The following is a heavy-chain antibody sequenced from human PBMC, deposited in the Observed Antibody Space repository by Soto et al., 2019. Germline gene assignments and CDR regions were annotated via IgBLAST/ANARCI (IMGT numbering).Heavy chain of an antibody. CDR1: GYTFSNYY. J-gene: IGHJ4*02. CDR2: INPSGDST. CDR3: ARATRSGSPHFDH. V-gene: IGHV1-46*01. Sequence: ASVKVSCKGAGYTFSNYYMHWVRQAPGQGLEWMGIINPSGDSTSYAQEFQGRVTMTRETSTSTLYMELSSLRSEDTAVYYCARATRSGSPHFDHWGQGTPVTVSS. D-gene: IGHD5-12*01.